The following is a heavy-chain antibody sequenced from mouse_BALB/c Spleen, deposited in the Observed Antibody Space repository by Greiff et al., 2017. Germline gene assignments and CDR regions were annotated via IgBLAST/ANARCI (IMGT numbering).Heavy chain of an antibody. CDR2: ISDGGSYT. Sequence: VESGGGLVKPGGSLKLSCAASGFTFSDYYMYWVRQTPEKRLEWVATISDGGSYTYYPDSVKGRFTISRDNAKNNLYLQMSSLKSEDTAMYYCARRYYDYDGFAYWGQGTLVTVSA. V-gene: IGHV5-4*02. J-gene: IGHJ3*01. CDR1: GFTFSDYY. CDR3: ARRYYDYDGFAY. D-gene: IGHD2-4*01.